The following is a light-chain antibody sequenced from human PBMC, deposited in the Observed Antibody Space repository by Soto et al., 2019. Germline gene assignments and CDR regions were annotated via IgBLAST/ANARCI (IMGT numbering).Light chain of an antibody. CDR2: EVS. Sequence: QSALTQPASVSGTPGQSITISCTGSNSDVGIYDFVSWYQHHPGRAPKLIVSEVSHRPSGVSNRFSGSKSGNTASLTISGLKSEDEADYYCISYTSDDVRYVFGTGTKV. CDR3: ISYTSDDVRYV. V-gene: IGLV2-14*01. CDR1: NSDVGIYDF. J-gene: IGLJ1*01.